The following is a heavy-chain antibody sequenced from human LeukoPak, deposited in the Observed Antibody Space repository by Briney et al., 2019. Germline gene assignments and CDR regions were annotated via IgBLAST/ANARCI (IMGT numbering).Heavy chain of an antibody. J-gene: IGHJ4*02. V-gene: IGHV3-30*14. CDR3: ARDPVGGPFDY. CDR2: ISYDGSNK. D-gene: IGHD3-16*01. CDR1: GFTFNSYA. Sequence: GGSLRLSCAASGFTFNSYAMHWVRQAPGRGLEWVAVISYDGSNKYYADSVKGRFTISRDNSKNTLYLQMNSLRAEDTAVYYCARDPVGGPFDYWGQGTLVTVSS.